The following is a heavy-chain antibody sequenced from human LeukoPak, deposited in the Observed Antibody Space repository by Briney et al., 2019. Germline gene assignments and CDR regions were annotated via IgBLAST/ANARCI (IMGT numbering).Heavy chain of an antibody. Sequence: GRSLRLSCAASGFTFSSYAMHWVRQAPGKGLEWVAVISYDGSNKYYADSVKGRFTISRDNSKNTLYLQMNSLRAEDTAVYYCASPYCSGGSCGFDYWGQGTLVTVSS. J-gene: IGHJ4*02. CDR1: GFTFSSYA. D-gene: IGHD2-15*01. CDR2: ISYDGSNK. V-gene: IGHV3-30-3*01. CDR3: ASPYCSGGSCGFDY.